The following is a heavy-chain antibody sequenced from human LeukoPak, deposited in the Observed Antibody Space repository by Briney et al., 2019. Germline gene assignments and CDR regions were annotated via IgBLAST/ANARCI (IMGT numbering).Heavy chain of an antibody. CDR3: AIGPGGLFDY. Sequence: PSETLSLTCTVSGYSISSGYYWGWIRQPPGKGLEWIGYIYYSGSTNYNPSLKSRVTISVDTSKNQFSLKLSSVTAADTAVYYCAIGPGGLFDYWGQGTLVTVSS. CDR1: GYSISSGYY. V-gene: IGHV4-61*01. J-gene: IGHJ4*02. D-gene: IGHD4-23*01. CDR2: IYYSGST.